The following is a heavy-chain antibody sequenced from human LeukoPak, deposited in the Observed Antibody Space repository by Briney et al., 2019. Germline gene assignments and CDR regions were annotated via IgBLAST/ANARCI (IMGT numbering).Heavy chain of an antibody. CDR3: ARSHRGGWLSY. CDR2: IYPGDSDT. Sequence: KGGESLKISCQGSGYSFSTYWITWVRQMPGKGLEWMGIIYPGDSDTRYSPSFQGQVTISADKSISTAYLQWSSLKASDTAMYYCARSHRGGWLSYWGQGTLVTVSS. J-gene: IGHJ4*02. D-gene: IGHD6-19*01. V-gene: IGHV5-51*01. CDR1: GYSFSTYW.